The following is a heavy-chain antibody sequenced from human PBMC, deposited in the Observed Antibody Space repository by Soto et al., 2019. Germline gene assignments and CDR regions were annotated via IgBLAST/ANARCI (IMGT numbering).Heavy chain of an antibody. J-gene: IGHJ6*02. V-gene: IGHV1-18*01. Sequence: VASVKVSCKASRYTFTRYGISWVRQAPGQGLEWMGWISTYNENTKYAQKFQGRVTLTTDTSTSTAYMELRSLTSDDTAVYYCAREGYCSSGSCALYSHEFFGMDVWGQGTTVTVSS. D-gene: IGHD2-15*01. CDR2: ISTYNENT. CDR1: RYTFTRYG. CDR3: AREGYCSSGSCALYSHEFFGMDV.